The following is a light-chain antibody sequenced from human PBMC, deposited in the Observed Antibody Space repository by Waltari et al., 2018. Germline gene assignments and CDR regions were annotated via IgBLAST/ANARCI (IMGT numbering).Light chain of an antibody. Sequence: DIQLTQSPSFLSASVGDRVTITCRASQVINTYLAWYQQKPGESPKLLIYGTYTLQSGVPSRFSGSGSGTEFTLTITGLQPGDFATYYCQQVNSHPQTFGQGTRLDIK. V-gene: IGKV1-9*01. CDR3: QQVNSHPQT. CDR2: GTY. J-gene: IGKJ5*01. CDR1: QVINTY.